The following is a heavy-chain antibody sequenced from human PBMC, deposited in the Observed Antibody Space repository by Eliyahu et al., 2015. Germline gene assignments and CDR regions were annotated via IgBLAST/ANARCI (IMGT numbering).Heavy chain of an antibody. Sequence: QLQLQESGPGLVKPSETLSLTCTVXGGSISRSSYYWGWIRQTPGKGLEWIGSIYYSGSTYYKPSLKSRVTISADTSKNQFSLILSSVTAADTAVYYCARQVGTTTGWLDPWGQGTLVTVSS. CDR1: GGSISRSSYY. J-gene: IGHJ5*02. CDR2: IYYSGST. D-gene: IGHD1-26*01. V-gene: IGHV4-39*01. CDR3: ARQVGTTTGWLDP.